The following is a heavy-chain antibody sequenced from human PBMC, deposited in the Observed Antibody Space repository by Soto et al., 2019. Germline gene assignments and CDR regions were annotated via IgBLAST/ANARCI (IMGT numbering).Heavy chain of an antibody. V-gene: IGHV3-30-3*01. CDR3: AREGVGSRVTPPFDL. CDR1: GFTFSSYA. D-gene: IGHD2-21*02. Sequence: QVQLVESGGGVVQPGRSLRLSCAASGFTFSSYAMHWVRQAPGKGLEWVAVISYVGSNKYYADSVKGRFTISRDNSKNTRYLQMNSLRAEDTAVYYCAREGVGSRVTPPFDLWGRGTLVTVSS. CDR2: ISYVGSNK. J-gene: IGHJ2*01.